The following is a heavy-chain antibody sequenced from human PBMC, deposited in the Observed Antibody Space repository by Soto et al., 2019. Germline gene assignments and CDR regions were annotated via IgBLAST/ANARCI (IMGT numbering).Heavy chain of an antibody. Sequence: GASVKVSYKASGGTFSSYTISWVRQAPGQGLEWMGRIIPILGIANYAQKCQGSVTITADKSTNTAYMELSSLRSEDTAVYCCAGYCSSTSCRYFDYWGQGTLVTVSS. CDR2: IIPILGIA. J-gene: IGHJ4*02. CDR1: GGTFSSYT. V-gene: IGHV1-69*02. CDR3: AGYCSSTSCRYFDY. D-gene: IGHD2-2*01.